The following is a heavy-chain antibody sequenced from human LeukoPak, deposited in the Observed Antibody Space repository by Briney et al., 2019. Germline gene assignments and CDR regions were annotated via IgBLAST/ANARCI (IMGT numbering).Heavy chain of an antibody. D-gene: IGHD2-2*01. CDR1: GFTFSSYG. V-gene: IGHV3-33*01. J-gene: IGHJ4*02. CDR3: ARDFYCSRTSCYAPSFDY. CDR2: IGYDGTNE. Sequence: GRSLRLSCAASGFTFSSYGMHWVRQAPGKGLEWVALIGYDGTNEYYADSVKGRFTISRGNSKNTLYLQMKSLRAEDMAVYYCARDFYCSRTSCYAPSFDYWGQGTLVTVSS.